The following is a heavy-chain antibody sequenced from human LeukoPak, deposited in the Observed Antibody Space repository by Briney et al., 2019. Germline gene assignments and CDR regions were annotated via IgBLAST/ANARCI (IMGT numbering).Heavy chain of an antibody. CDR2: IDTSGST. V-gene: IGHV4-4*07. D-gene: IGHD2-21*02. Sequence: SETLSLTCTVSGGSISSYYWSWIRQPAGKGLEWIGQIDTSGSTNYNPSLESRVTMSVDTSKKQFSLKMNSMTAADTAVYYCARDLAVTALVQDYWGQGTLVTVSS. CDR3: ARDLAVTALVQDY. J-gene: IGHJ4*02. CDR1: GGSISSYY.